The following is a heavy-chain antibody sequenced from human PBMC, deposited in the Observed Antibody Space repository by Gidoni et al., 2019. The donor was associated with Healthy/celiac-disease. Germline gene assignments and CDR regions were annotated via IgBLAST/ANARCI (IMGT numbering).Heavy chain of an antibody. V-gene: IGHV4-59*08. Sequence: QVQLQESGPGLVKPPETLSLTCTVSGGSISSYYWSWIRQPPGKGLEWIGYIYYSGSTNYNPSLKSRVTISVDTSKNQFSLKLSSVTAADTAVYYCARHWVGATGGWFDPWGQGTLVTVSS. J-gene: IGHJ5*02. CDR3: ARHWVGATGGWFDP. CDR1: GGSISSYY. CDR2: IYYSGST. D-gene: IGHD1-26*01.